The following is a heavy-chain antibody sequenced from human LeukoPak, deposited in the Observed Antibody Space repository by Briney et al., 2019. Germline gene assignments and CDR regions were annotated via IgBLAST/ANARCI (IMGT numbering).Heavy chain of an antibody. D-gene: IGHD3-10*01. V-gene: IGHV1-2*02. CDR1: GYTFTGYY. CDR3: ARDAGSVIGDFDY. CDR2: INPNSGGT. J-gene: IGHJ4*02. Sequence: ASVKVSCKASGYTFTGYYVHWVRQAPGQGLEWMGWINPNSGGTNYAQKFQGRVTMTRDTSISTAYMELSRLRSDDTAVYYCARDAGSVIGDFDYWGQGTLVTVSS.